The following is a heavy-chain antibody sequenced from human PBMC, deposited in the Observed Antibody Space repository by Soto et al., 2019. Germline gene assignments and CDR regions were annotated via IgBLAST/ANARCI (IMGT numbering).Heavy chain of an antibody. V-gene: IGHV3-9*01. D-gene: IGHD3-22*01. CDR1: GFTFDDYA. CDR2: LSWNGVTI. CDR3: AASRAYDSSDYSGFHYGMDA. J-gene: IGHJ6*02. Sequence: EVQLVESGGALVQPGRSLRLSCAASGFTFDDYAMHWVRQVPGKGLQWVSGLSWNGVTIGYAASVKGRFTISRDNAKKSLYLQMNGLRPDDTALYYCAASRAYDSSDYSGFHYGMDAWGLGTTVTVSS.